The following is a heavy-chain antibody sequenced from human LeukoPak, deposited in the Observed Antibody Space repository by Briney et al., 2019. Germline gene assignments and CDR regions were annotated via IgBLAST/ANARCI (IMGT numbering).Heavy chain of an antibody. J-gene: IGHJ4*02. V-gene: IGHV3-30*03. Sequence: PGGSLRLSCTASKFTFSNYGMHWVRQAPGKGLEWVAVISYDGSNKYYADSVKGRFTISRDNSENTLYLQMNSLRAEDTAVYYCASGYGGFDYWGQGTLVTVSS. CDR2: ISYDGSNK. CDR3: ASGYGGFDY. D-gene: IGHD5-12*01. CDR1: KFTFSNYG.